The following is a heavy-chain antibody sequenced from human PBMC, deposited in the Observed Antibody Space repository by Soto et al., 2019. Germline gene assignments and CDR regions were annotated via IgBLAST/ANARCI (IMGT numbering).Heavy chain of an antibody. CDR1: GFNVNTDY. CDR2: IYNGEST. Sequence: XGSLRLSCAASGFNVNTDYMNWVRQTPGKGLEWVSFIYNGESTHYADSVKGRFTISSDKSKNTLYLQMNSLRVEDTAVYYCARDGRGLGKLSLFEYWGQGTLVTVSS. J-gene: IGHJ4*02. CDR3: ARDGRGLGKLSLFEY. D-gene: IGHD3-16*01. V-gene: IGHV3-53*01.